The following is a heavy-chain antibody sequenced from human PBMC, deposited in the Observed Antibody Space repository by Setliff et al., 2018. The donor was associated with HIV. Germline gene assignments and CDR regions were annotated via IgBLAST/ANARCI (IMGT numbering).Heavy chain of an antibody. J-gene: IGHJ5*02. CDR1: GGTFSSYA. CDR3: ARDKEKRYYNDSSGHYAWFDP. D-gene: IGHD3-22*01. V-gene: IGHV1-69*10. Sequence: VASVKVSCKASGGTFSSYAINWVRQAPGHGREWMGGIIPILGIAHYAKAFRDRVTLSADKSTNIAYMRLASLRSEDTAVYYCARDKEKRYYNDSSGHYAWFDPWGQGTLVTVSS. CDR2: IIPILGIA.